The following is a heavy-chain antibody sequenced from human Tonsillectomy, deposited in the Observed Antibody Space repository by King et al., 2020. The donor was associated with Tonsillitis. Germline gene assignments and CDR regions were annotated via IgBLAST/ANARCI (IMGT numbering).Heavy chain of an antibody. V-gene: IGHV1-2*02. J-gene: IGHJ4*02. CDR1: GYTFTGYY. Sequence: VQLVESGAEVKKPGASVKVSCKASGYTFTGYYMHWVRQAPGQGLEWMGWINPNSGGTNYAQKFQGRVTMTRDTSISTAYMELSRLRSYDTAVYYCARDLGRMVRELGNYWGQGTLVTVSS. CDR2: INPNSGGT. CDR3: ARDLGRMVRELGNY. D-gene: IGHD3-10*01.